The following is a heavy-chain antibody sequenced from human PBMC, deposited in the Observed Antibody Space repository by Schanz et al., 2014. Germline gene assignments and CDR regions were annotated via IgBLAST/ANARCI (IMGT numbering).Heavy chain of an antibody. CDR3: AKGMGYCSGGTCYDYYYYGLDV. CDR1: GFTFNSYA. J-gene: IGHJ6*02. Sequence: DVQLLESGGGLVQPGGSLRLSCAASGFTFNSYAMTWVRQAPGKGLEWVSAISGSGGSTYYADSVKGRFTISRDNSKNTLYLQMSSLRAEDTAVYYCAKGMGYCSGGTCYDYYYYGLDVWGQGTTVTVS. CDR2: ISGSGGST. V-gene: IGHV3-23*01. D-gene: IGHD2-15*01.